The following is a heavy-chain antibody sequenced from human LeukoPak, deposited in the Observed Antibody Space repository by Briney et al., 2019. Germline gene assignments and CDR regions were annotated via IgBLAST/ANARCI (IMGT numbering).Heavy chain of an antibody. Sequence: ASVKVSCKASGYTFTSYGISWVRQAPGQGLEWMGWIGAYNGNTNYAQKFQGRVTMITDTSTGTVYMELRSLRSDDTAVYYCAREGSGNWFDPWGQGTLVTVSS. CDR3: AREGSGNWFDP. J-gene: IGHJ5*02. V-gene: IGHV1-18*01. D-gene: IGHD6-19*01. CDR2: IGAYNGNT. CDR1: GYTFTSYG.